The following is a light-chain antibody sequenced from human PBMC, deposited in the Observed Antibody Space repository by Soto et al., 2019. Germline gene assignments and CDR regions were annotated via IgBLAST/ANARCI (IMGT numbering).Light chain of an antibody. CDR3: QHYNSYYT. Sequence: DIQMTQSPSTLSASVGDRVTITCRASQSISSWVAWYQQKPGKAPKLLIYKASSLESGVPSRFSGSGSGTEITLTISSLQPDDFATYYCQHYNSYYTFGQGTKLEIK. V-gene: IGKV1-5*03. CDR2: KAS. CDR1: QSISSW. J-gene: IGKJ2*01.